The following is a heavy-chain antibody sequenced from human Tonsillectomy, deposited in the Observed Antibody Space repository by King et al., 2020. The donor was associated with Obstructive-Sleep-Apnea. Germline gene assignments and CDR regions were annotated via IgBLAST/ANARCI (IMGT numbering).Heavy chain of an antibody. J-gene: IGHJ5*02. Sequence: QLQESGPGLVKPSETLSLTCTVSGASISSSSYYWGWIRQPPGQGLQWIGSIYYSGNTYYNPSLKSRVTISVDTSKNQFSLRLSSVTAADTSVYYCARSPLTIIGGWFDPWGQGTLVTVSS. CDR3: ARSPLTIIGGWFDP. V-gene: IGHV4-39*01. CDR1: GASISSSSYY. CDR2: IYYSGNT. D-gene: IGHD1-26*01.